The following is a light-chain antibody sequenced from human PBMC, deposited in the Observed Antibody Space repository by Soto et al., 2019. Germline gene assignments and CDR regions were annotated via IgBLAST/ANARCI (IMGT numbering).Light chain of an antibody. J-gene: IGKJ1*01. CDR3: QQYNDGPPRWS. CDR1: QSVSTY. V-gene: IGKV3-15*01. CDR2: SAS. Sequence: EIVMTQSPATLSVSPGERATLSCRASQSVSTYLAWYQQQPGQAPGLLIYSASTRATGIPARFSGGGSGTDFAPPPSSPESEDSAGHICQQYNDGPPRWSFGHGNKVYIQ.